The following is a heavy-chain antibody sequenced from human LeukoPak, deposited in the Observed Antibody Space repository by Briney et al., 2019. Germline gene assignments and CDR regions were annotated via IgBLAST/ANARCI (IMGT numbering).Heavy chain of an antibody. Sequence: ASVKVSCKASGYTFTSYYMHWVRQAPGQGLEWMGVINPSGGSTSYAQKFQGRVTMTRDTSTSTVYMELSSLRSEDTAVYYCARTTMVRGAFDYWGQGTLVTVSS. J-gene: IGHJ4*02. V-gene: IGHV1-46*01. CDR2: INPSGGST. CDR3: ARTTMVRGAFDY. CDR1: GYTFTSYY. D-gene: IGHD3-10*01.